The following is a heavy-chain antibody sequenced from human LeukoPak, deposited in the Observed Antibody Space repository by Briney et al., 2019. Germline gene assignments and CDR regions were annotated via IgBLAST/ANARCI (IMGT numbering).Heavy chain of an antibody. CDR3: ARDQVAVAADAFDI. CDR2: IIPIFGTA. D-gene: IGHD6-19*01. V-gene: IGHV1-69*06. CDR1: GGTFSSYA. J-gene: IGHJ3*02. Sequence: ASVKVSCKASGGTFSSYAISWVRQAPGQGLEWMGGIIPIFGTANYAQKFQGRVTITADKSTSTAYMELSSLRSEDTAVYYCARDQVAVAADAFDIWGQGTMVTVSS.